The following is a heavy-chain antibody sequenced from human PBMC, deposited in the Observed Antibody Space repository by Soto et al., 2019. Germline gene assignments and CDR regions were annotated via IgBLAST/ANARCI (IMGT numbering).Heavy chain of an antibody. CDR3: ARGLGGGWYHFDH. J-gene: IGHJ4*02. CDR1: GYSFITYG. D-gene: IGHD6-19*01. V-gene: IGHV1-18*01. Sequence: QVQLVQSGVEVKKPGASVKVSCQASGYSFITYGIGWVRQAPGQGLEWMGWITVNSGNTNYPQKFQGRVTMTTDTSTSTAYMELRSLTSDDTAGYYCARGLGGGWYHFDHWGQGTLGTVSS. CDR2: ITVNSGNT.